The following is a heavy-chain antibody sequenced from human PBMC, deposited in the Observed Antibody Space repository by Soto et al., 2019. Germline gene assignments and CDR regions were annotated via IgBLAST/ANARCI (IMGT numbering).Heavy chain of an antibody. J-gene: IGHJ4*02. D-gene: IGHD2-8*01. CDR1: GYTFTSYY. CDR2: INPSGGST. V-gene: IGHV1-46*01. Sequence: ASVKVSCKASGYTFTSYYMHWVRQAPGQGLEWMGIINPSGGSTSYAQKFQGRVTMTRDTSTSTVYMELSSLRSEDTAVYYCARTWYCTNGVCTFDYWGQGTLVTVSS. CDR3: ARTWYCTNGVCTFDY.